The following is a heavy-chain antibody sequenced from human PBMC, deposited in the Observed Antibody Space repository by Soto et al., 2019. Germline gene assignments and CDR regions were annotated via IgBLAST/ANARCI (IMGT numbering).Heavy chain of an antibody. Sequence: GGSLRLSCAASGFTFSDYYMSWIRQAPGKGLEWVSYISSSGGTIYYADSVKGRFTISRDNVKNSLYLQMNSLRAEDTAVYYCARVGQDYYYGMDVWGQGTTVTVSS. CDR3: ARVGQDYYYGMDV. CDR2: ISSSGGTI. D-gene: IGHD3-16*01. V-gene: IGHV3-11*01. J-gene: IGHJ6*02. CDR1: GFTFSDYY.